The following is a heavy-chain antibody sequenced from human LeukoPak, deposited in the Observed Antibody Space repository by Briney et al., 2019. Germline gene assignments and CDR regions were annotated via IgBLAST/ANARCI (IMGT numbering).Heavy chain of an antibody. Sequence: GASVKVSCKASGYTFTSYGISWVRQAPGQGLEWMGWISAYNGNTNYAQKLQGRVTMTTDTSTSTAYMELRSLRSDDTAVYYCARRSGSYDVAYYFDYWGQGTLVTVSS. J-gene: IGHJ4*02. D-gene: IGHD1-26*01. CDR1: GYTFTSYG. CDR2: ISAYNGNT. V-gene: IGHV1-18*01. CDR3: ARRSGSYDVAYYFDY.